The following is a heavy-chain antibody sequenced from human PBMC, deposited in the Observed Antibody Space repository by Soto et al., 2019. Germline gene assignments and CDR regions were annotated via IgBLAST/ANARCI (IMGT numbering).Heavy chain of an antibody. D-gene: IGHD3-22*01. CDR2: GFHRGTT. CDR1: GYSISSGYY. CDR3: ARVDSPYYYNSSGYFTY. J-gene: IGHJ4*02. V-gene: IGHV4-38-2*01. Sequence: NPSETLSLTCAVSGYSISSGYYWGWIRQPPGKAPEWIGNGFHRGTTYYNPSLKSRAVISVDTSKNEFSLRLDTVTAADTAVYYCARVDSPYYYNSSGYFTYWGQGILVTVSS.